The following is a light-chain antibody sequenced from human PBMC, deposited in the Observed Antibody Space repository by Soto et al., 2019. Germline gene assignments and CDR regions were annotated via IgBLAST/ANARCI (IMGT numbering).Light chain of an antibody. CDR3: QRRSNSIT. V-gene: IGKV3-11*01. CDR2: DAS. Sequence: EIVLTQSPATLSLSPGERATLSCRASQSVSSYLAWYQQKPGQAPRLLIYDASNRATGIPARFSGSGSETDFTLTISSLEPEDFAVYYCQRRSNSITFGQGTRLEIK. CDR1: QSVSSY. J-gene: IGKJ5*01.